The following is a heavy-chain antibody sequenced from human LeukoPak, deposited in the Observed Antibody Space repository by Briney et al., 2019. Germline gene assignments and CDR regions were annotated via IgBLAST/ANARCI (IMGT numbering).Heavy chain of an antibody. CDR1: GGSISSYY. V-gene: IGHV4-4*07. J-gene: IGHJ6*03. CDR2: IYTSGST. D-gene: IGHD2-8*01. Sequence: SETLSLTCTVSGGSISSYYWSWIRQPAGKGLEWIGRIYTSGSTNYNPSLKSRVTMSVDTSKDQFSLKLSSVTAADMAVYYCARDNVLMVYAPYYYYMDVWGKGTTVTVSS. CDR3: ARDNVLMVYAPYYYYMDV.